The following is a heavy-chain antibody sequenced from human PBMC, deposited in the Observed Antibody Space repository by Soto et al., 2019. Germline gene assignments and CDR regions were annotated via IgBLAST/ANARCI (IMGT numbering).Heavy chain of an antibody. V-gene: IGHV5-51*01. J-gene: IGHJ4*02. CDR2: IYPGDSDT. CDR3: AKTDGCEVEY. D-gene: IGHD2-2*03. CDR1: GYSFVSYW. Sequence: PGESLKISCKGSGYSFVSYWIAWVRQMPGKGLEWMGSIYPGDSDTTYSPSIQGQVTISADKSSTTVYLQWNTLKAADTAMYYCAKTDGCEVEYWGQGTQVTVSS.